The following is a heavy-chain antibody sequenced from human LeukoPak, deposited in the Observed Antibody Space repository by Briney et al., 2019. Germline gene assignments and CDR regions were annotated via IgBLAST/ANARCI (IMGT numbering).Heavy chain of an antibody. J-gene: IGHJ4*02. CDR1: GGSFSGYY. CDR3: ATHHQPSYDYGDYGGYYFDY. V-gene: IGHV4-34*01. CDR2: INHSGST. D-gene: IGHD4-17*01. Sequence: SETLSLTCAVYGGSFSGYYWSWIRQPPGKGLEWLGEINHSGSTNYNPSLKSRVTISVDTSKNQFSLKLSSVTAADTAVYYWATHHQPSYDYGDYGGYYFDYWGQGTLVTVSS.